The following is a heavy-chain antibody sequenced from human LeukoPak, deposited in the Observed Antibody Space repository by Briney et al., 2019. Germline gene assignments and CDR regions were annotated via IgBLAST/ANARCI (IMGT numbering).Heavy chain of an antibody. V-gene: IGHV3-7*01. CDR2: IEQDGSEK. Sequence: GGSLRLSCAASGFTFSSYWMSWVRQAPGKGLEWVANIEQDGSEKYYVDSVKGRFTISRDNAKNSLYLQMNSLRAEDTAVYYCAREGQYGDYPNWFDPWGQGTLVTVSS. CDR3: AREGQYGDYPNWFDP. CDR1: GFTFSSYW. D-gene: IGHD4-17*01. J-gene: IGHJ5*02.